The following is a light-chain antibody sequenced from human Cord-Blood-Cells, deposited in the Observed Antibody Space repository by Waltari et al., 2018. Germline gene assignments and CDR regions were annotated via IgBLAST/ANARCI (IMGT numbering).Light chain of an antibody. Sequence: DIQMTQSPSSLSASVGDRVTITCRASQSISSYLNWYQQKPGKAPKLLIDAASSLQSGVPSRVSGSGSGTDFALTISSLQPEDFATYYWQQSYSTPYSFGQGTKLEI. V-gene: IGKV1-39*01. CDR1: QSISSY. J-gene: IGKJ2*03. CDR3: QQSYSTPYS. CDR2: AAS.